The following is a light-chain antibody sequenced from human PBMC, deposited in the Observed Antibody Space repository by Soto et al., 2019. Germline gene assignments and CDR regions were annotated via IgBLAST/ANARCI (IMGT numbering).Light chain of an antibody. CDR1: QSVSSN. Sequence: RVMTQSPATLSVSPGERATLSCRASQSVSSNLAWYQQKPGQAPRLLIYGASIRATGVPARFSGSGSGTDFTLTISSLQSEDFAIYYCQQYNNWPSMYTFGQGTKVDI. CDR3: QQYNNWPSMYT. V-gene: IGKV3-15*01. CDR2: GAS. J-gene: IGKJ2*01.